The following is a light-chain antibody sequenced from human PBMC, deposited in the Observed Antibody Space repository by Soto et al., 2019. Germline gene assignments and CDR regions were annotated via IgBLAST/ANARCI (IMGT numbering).Light chain of an antibody. CDR3: QQYNTYPWT. CDR2: DTS. CDR1: QYISSW. Sequence: DIQMTQSPSTLSASIVDTVTVACLASQYISSWLAWYQQKPGTAPRLLIYDTSNLEDGVPSTFSGSGSGTDFTLTVSSLQPDDSATYYCQQYNTYPWTFGQGTKVDIK. V-gene: IGKV1-5*01. J-gene: IGKJ1*01.